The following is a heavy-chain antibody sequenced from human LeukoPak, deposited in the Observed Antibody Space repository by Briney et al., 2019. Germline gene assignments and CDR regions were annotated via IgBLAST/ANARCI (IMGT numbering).Heavy chain of an antibody. D-gene: IGHD6-19*01. CDR2: IYSGGST. Sequence: GGSLRLSCAASGFTVSSNYMSWVRQAPGKGLEWVPVIYSGGSTYYADSVKGRFTISRDNSKNTLYLQMNSLRAEDTAVYYCARGMQWLVPFDYWGQGTLVTVSS. J-gene: IGHJ4*02. V-gene: IGHV3-66*01. CDR1: GFTVSSNY. CDR3: ARGMQWLVPFDY.